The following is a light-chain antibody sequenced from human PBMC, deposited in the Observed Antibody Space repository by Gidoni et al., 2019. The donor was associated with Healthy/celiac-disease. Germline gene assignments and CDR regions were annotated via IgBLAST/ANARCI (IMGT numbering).Light chain of an antibody. CDR2: EVS. Sequence: SALTQPASVSASPVQSTTISCPGTSSDVGGYNYVSWYQQHPGKAPKLMIYEVSNRPSGVSNRFSGSKSGNTASLTISGLQAEDEADYYCSSYTSSSTLFGGGTKLTVL. CDR3: SSYTSSSTL. V-gene: IGLV2-14*01. J-gene: IGLJ2*01. CDR1: SSDVGGYNY.